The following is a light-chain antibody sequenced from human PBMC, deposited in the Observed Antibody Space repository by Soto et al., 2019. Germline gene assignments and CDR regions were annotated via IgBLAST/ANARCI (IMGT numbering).Light chain of an antibody. CDR1: SGSTASND. CDR2: EDN. CDR3: QSYDATTQV. Sequence: NFMLTQPHSVSASPGKTVIISCTRSSGSTASNDVQWYQQRTGSSPTTVIYEDNQRPSGVPDPFSGSIDSSSNSASLTISGLETEDEADYFCQSYDATTQVFGGGTKLTVL. V-gene: IGLV6-57*01. J-gene: IGLJ3*02.